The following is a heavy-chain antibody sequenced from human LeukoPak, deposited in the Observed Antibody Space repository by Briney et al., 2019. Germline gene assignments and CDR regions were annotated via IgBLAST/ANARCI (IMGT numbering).Heavy chain of an antibody. D-gene: IGHD3-22*01. J-gene: IGHJ3*02. CDR3: AREWVYYDSSGYYYPNAFDI. CDR2: IYHSGST. CDR1: GYSISSGYY. Sequence: PSETLSLTCTVSGYSISSGYYWGWSRQPPGKGLEWIGSIYHSGSTYYNPSLKSRVTISVDTSKNQFSLKLSSVTAADTAVYYCAREWVYYDSSGYYYPNAFDIWGQGTMVTVSS. V-gene: IGHV4-38-2*02.